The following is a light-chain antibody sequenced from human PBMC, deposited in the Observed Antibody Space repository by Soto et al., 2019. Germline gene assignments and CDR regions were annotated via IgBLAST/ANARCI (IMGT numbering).Light chain of an antibody. J-gene: IGLJ1*01. CDR2: EVS. Sequence: QSVLTQPPSVSGSPGQSVTISCTGTSTDFVSYNRVSWYQQPPGTAPKLMIYEVSKRPSGVPDRFSGSKSGNTASLTISGLQAADEADYYCGSYTTSSNYVFGTGTKVTVL. CDR3: GSYTTSSNYV. V-gene: IGLV2-18*02. CDR1: STDFVSYNR.